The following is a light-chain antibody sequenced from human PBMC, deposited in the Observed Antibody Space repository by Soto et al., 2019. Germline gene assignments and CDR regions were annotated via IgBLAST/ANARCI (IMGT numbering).Light chain of an antibody. V-gene: IGKV3-15*01. CDR1: QSISGT. CDR2: GAS. CDR3: QQYNDWPWT. J-gene: IGKJ1*01. Sequence: EIVMTQSPATLSVSPGGRATRSCRASQSISGTLAWYQQKPGQAPRLLIHGASTRAPGFPARFSSSGSGTDFTLTISSLQSEDFAVYYCQQYNDWPWTFGQGTKVDIK.